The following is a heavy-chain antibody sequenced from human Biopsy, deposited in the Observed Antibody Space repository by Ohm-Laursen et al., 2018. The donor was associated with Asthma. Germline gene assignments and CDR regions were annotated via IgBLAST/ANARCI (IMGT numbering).Heavy chain of an antibody. D-gene: IGHD2-8*01. J-gene: IGHJ6*02. CDR1: GFTFSNYG. Sequence: SLRLSCATSGFTFSNYGMHWVRQVAGKGLDWVAVVTYDGISQYYAESVKGRFTISRDNSRNTLNLQMNSVRPDDTAVYFCARERAGVLGSYNGMDVWGPGTTVSVSS. CDR2: VTYDGISQ. V-gene: IGHV3-30*03. CDR3: ARERAGVLGSYNGMDV.